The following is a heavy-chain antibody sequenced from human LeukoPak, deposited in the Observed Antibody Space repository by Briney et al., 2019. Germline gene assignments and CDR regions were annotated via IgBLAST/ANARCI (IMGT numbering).Heavy chain of an antibody. Sequence: SETLSLTCAVSGYSISSGYYWGWIREPPGKGLEWIGEINHSGSTKYNPSLKSRVTISVDTSKNQFSLKLSSVTAADTAVYYCATGSGSYFPAAYWGQGTLVTVSS. CDR1: GYSISSGYY. J-gene: IGHJ4*02. D-gene: IGHD3-10*01. CDR2: INHSGST. V-gene: IGHV4-38-2*01. CDR3: ATGSGSYFPAAY.